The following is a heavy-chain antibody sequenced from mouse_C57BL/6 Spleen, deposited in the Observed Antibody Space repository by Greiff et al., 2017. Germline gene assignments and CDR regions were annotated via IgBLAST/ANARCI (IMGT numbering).Heavy chain of an antibody. D-gene: IGHD1-2*01. V-gene: IGHV1-76*01. J-gene: IGHJ4*01. CDR3: AGYHYDGAMDY. CDR1: GYTFTDYY. CDR2: IYPGSGNT. Sequence: ESGAELVRPGASVKLSCKASGYTFTDYYINWVKQRPGQGLEWIARIYPGSGNTYYNEKFKGKARLTEEKSSSNGYMQLSSLTSEDSAVYLCAGYHYDGAMDYWGQGTSVTVSS.